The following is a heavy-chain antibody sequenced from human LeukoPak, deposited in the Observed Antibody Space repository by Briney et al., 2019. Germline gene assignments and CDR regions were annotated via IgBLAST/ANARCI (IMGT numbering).Heavy chain of an antibody. D-gene: IGHD6-13*01. V-gene: IGHV5-51*01. CDR2: IYPGDSDT. CDR1: GYSFTSYW. CDR3: ASQVGIAAARPPPGYFDL. J-gene: IGHJ2*01. Sequence: GESLQISCKGSGYSFTSYWIGWVRQLPGKGLEWMGIIYPGDSDTRYSPSFQGQVTISADKSISTAYLQWSSLKASDTAMYYCASQVGIAAARPPPGYFDLWGRGTLVTVSS.